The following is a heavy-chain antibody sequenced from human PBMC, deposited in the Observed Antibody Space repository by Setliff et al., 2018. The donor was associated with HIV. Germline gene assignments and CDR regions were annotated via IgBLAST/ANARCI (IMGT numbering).Heavy chain of an antibody. V-gene: IGHV4-39*01. J-gene: IGHJ5*02. CDR2: FHYSGSI. CDR1: VGSFINTDYY. CDR3: ARVRGSYFRRWFDP. D-gene: IGHD1-26*01. Sequence: SETLSLTCTVSVGSFINTDYYWGWIRQPPGKALEWIGSFHYSGSISYNPSLGRRVTISVENSKNQFSLELTSVTAADTAVYYCARVRGSYFRRWFDPWGQGTLVTVSS.